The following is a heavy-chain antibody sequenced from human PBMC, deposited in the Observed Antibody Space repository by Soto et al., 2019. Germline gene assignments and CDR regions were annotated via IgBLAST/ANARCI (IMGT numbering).Heavy chain of an antibody. CDR2: ISGSGGST. V-gene: IGHV3-23*01. J-gene: IGHJ4*02. D-gene: IGHD4-17*01. CDR3: AKGLYGDYLRFDY. CDR1: GFTFSSYA. Sequence: EVQLLESGGGLVQPGGSLRLSCAASGFTFSSYAMSWVRQAPGKGLEWVSAISGSGGSTYYADSVKGRFTISRDNSKNTLYLQMNRLRAEDTAVYYCAKGLYGDYLRFDYWGQGTLVTVSS.